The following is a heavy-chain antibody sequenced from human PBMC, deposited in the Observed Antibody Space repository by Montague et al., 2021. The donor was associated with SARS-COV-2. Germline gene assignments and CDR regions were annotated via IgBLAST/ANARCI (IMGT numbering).Heavy chain of an antibody. V-gene: IGHV3-74*01. CDR3: VAAGWFDP. CDR1: GFTFSSYW. D-gene: IGHD6-13*01. Sequence: SLRLSCAASGFTFSSYWMHWVRQAPGKGLVWVSRISSDGSSTSYADSVKGRFTISRDNAKNTLYLQMNSLRAEDTAVYYCVAAGWFDPWGRGTLVTVSS. J-gene: IGHJ5*02. CDR2: ISSDGSST.